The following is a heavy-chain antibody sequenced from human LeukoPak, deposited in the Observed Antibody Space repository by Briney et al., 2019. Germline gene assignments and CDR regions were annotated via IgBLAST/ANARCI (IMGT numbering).Heavy chain of an antibody. J-gene: IGHJ3*02. D-gene: IGHD3-22*01. Sequence: PGGSLRLSCAASGFTFSNYAMSWVRQAPGKGLEWVSTISDSGGSTYYADSVKGRFTISRDNSKNTLYLQMNSLRAEDTAVYYCASQAQNTYYYDKDIWGQGTMVTVSS. CDR3: ASQAQNTYYYDKDI. CDR2: ISDSGGST. CDR1: GFTFSNYA. V-gene: IGHV3-23*01.